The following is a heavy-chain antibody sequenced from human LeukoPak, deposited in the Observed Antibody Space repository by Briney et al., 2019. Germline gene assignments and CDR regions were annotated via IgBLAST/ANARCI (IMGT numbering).Heavy chain of an antibody. J-gene: IGHJ4*02. CDR2: ISSGATTT. CDR3: AKGTVGAKY. Sequence: GGSLRLSCAASGFTLTSDSLNWVRQAPGKGVEWISYISSGATTTYYADSVKGRFTISRDNAKNSLYLQMNSLRVDDTAVYYCAKGTVGAKYWGQGTLVIVSS. CDR1: GFTLTSDS. V-gene: IGHV3-48*04. D-gene: IGHD1-26*01.